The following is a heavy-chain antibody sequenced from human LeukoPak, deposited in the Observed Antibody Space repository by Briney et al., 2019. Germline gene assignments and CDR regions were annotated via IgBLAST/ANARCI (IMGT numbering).Heavy chain of an antibody. V-gene: IGHV4-59*12. CDR3: ARARRRFDP. CDR2: IYYSGST. J-gene: IGHJ5*02. CDR1: GGSITSYY. Sequence: SETLSLTCTVSGGSITSYYWNWIRQPPGKGLEWIGYIYYSGSTNYNPSLKSRVSISVDTSKNQFSLKLSSVTAADTAVYYCARARRRFDPWGQGTLVTASS.